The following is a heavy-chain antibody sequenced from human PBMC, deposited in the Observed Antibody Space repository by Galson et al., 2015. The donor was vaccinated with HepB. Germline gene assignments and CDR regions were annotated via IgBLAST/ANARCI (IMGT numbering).Heavy chain of an antibody. D-gene: IGHD3-10*01. CDR2: ININTGNP. CDR1: GYIFNNYP. V-gene: IGHV7-4-1*02. J-gene: IGHJ5*02. Sequence: SVKVSCKASGYIFNNYPMNWVRQAPGQGLEWMGWININTGNPTYAQGFTGRIVFSLDTSVSTAYLQISSLKAEDTAVYYCARTPDYGSGSYYNVWFDPWGQGTLVTVSS. CDR3: ARTPDYGSGSYYNVWFDP.